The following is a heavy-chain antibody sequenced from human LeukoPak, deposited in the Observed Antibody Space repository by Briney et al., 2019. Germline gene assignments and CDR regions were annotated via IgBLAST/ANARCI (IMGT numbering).Heavy chain of an antibody. CDR3: ASASRDIGAFYGMDV. CDR1: GGTFSSYA. D-gene: IGHD5-12*01. Sequence: SVKVSCKASGGTFSSYAISWVRQAPGQGLEWMGGIIPIFGTANYAQKFQGRVTITAYESTSTAYMELSSLRSEDTAVYYCASASRDIGAFYGMDVWGQGTTVTVSS. CDR2: IIPIFGTA. J-gene: IGHJ6*02. V-gene: IGHV1-69*01.